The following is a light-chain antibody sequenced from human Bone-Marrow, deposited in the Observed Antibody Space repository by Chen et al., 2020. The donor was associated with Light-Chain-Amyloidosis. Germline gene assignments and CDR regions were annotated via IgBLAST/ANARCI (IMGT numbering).Light chain of an antibody. Sequence: SYEVTQPPSVSVSPGQTASVTCSGDKVGDKYVSWFQQRPGQSPVLVIYQDTKRPSGIPERFSGSNSGNTATLTIGGAQAMDEADYYCQTWDSNTRLFGTGTKVTVL. V-gene: IGLV3-1*01. CDR2: QDT. J-gene: IGLJ1*01. CDR3: QTWDSNTRL. CDR1: KVGDKY.